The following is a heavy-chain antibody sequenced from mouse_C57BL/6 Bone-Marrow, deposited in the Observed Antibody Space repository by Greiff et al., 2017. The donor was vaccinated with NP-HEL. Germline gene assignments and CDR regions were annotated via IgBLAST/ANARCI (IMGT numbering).Heavy chain of an antibody. CDR2: INSDGGST. CDR3: ARRGIYYGKEDWYFDV. J-gene: IGHJ1*03. CDR1: EYEFPSHD. V-gene: IGHV5-2*01. Sequence: EVQLQESGGGLVQPGESLKLSCESNEYEFPSHDMSWVRKTPEKRLELVAAINSDGGSTYYPDTMERRFIISRDNTKKTLYLQMSSLRSEDTALYYCARRGIYYGKEDWYFDVWGTGTTVTVSS. D-gene: IGHD2-1*01.